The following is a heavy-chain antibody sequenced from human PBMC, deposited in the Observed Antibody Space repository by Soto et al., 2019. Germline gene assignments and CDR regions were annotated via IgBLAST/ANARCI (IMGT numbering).Heavy chain of an antibody. CDR2: IYYSGIT. CDR1: GGSISSGSYY. J-gene: IGHJ4*02. Sequence: PSETLSLTCSVSGGSISSGSYYWVWIRQPPGKGLEWIGSIYYSGITYYNPSLQTRVTISLDTSKSQFSLKLNSVTAADSAMYFCARLEGPATISYYFDFWGQGALVTVSS. V-gene: IGHV4-39*01. D-gene: IGHD3-3*01. CDR3: ARLEGPATISYYFDF.